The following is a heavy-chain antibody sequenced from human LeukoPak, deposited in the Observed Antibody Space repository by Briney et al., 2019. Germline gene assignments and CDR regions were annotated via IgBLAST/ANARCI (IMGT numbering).Heavy chain of an antibody. CDR2: IKEDGSER. V-gene: IGHV3-7*01. J-gene: IGHJ6*02. D-gene: IGHD3-22*01. CDR1: AFIFSGHW. Sequence: PGGSLRLSCEGSAFIFSGHWMNWVRQTPGKGLEWVASIKEDGSERQYVDSVKGRFTISRDKAKNSLYLQMNSLRDEDTAVYYCARGGSGYGDYYYFYGLDVWGQGTTVTVSS. CDR3: ARGGSGYGDYYYFYGLDV.